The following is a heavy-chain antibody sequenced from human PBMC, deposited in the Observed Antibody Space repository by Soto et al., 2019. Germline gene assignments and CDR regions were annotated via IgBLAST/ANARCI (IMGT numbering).Heavy chain of an antibody. J-gene: IGHJ5*01. CDR2: IRGGSGLT. V-gene: IGHV3-23*01. Sequence: EVQLLESGGGLVQPGGSLRLSCVGSGVTLSSSDMTWVRQAPGKGLEWVSAIRGGSGLTYYADSVEGRFTISRDNSKNKLYLQMNSLRPEDSGIYYCAAGHRGLTGLPAVITAPGSFDPWGQGAQVSVSS. D-gene: IGHD3-22*01. CDR3: AAGHRGLTGLPAVITAPGSFDP. CDR1: GVTLSSSD.